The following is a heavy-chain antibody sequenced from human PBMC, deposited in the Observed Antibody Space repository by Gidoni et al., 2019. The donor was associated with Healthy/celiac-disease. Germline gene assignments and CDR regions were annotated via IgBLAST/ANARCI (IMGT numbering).Heavy chain of an antibody. Sequence: QVQLVQSGAEVKKPGSSVKVSCKASGGTFSSYAISWVRQAPGQGLEWMGGIIPIFGTANYAQKFQGRVTITADESTSTAYMELSSLRSEDTAVYYCARDKGIAVAGTAPLRVPEHYFDYWGQGTLVTVSS. D-gene: IGHD6-19*01. CDR1: GGTFSSYA. J-gene: IGHJ4*02. V-gene: IGHV1-69*01. CDR2: IIPIFGTA. CDR3: ARDKGIAVAGTAPLRVPEHYFDY.